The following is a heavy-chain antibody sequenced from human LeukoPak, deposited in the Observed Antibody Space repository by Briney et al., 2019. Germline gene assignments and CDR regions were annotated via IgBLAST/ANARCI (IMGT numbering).Heavy chain of an antibody. Sequence: GASVKVSCKASGYAFTSYGISWVRQAPGQGLECMGWISAYNGNTNYAQKLQGRVTMTTDTSTSTAYMELRSLKSDDTAVYYCARDSGTYPYIVGARYRVTGIFDYWGQGTLVTVSS. D-gene: IGHD1-26*01. CDR3: ARDSGTYPYIVGARYRVTGIFDY. CDR2: ISAYNGNT. J-gene: IGHJ4*02. CDR1: GYAFTSYG. V-gene: IGHV1-18*01.